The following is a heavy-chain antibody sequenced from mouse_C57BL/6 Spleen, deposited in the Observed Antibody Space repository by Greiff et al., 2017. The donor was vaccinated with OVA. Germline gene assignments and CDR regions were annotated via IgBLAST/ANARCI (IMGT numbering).Heavy chain of an antibody. J-gene: IGHJ4*01. CDR2: INPNNGGT. CDR3: ARPYYYGSSYDAMDY. CDR1: GYTFTDYY. D-gene: IGHD1-1*01. V-gene: IGHV1-26*01. Sequence: VQLQQSGPELVKPGASVKISCKASGYTFTDYYMNWVKQSHGKSLEWIGDINPNNGGTSYNQKFKGKATLTVDKSSSTAYMELRSLTSEDSAVYYCARPYYYGSSYDAMDYWGQGPQSPSPQ.